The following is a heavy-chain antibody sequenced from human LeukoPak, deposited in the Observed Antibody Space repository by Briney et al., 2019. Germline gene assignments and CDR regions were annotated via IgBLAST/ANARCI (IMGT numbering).Heavy chain of an antibody. CDR3: ARDTSSGYYYDAFDI. J-gene: IGHJ3*02. D-gene: IGHD3-22*01. V-gene: IGHV5-51*01. CDR2: IYPGDSDT. CDR1: GYSFTSFW. Sequence: PGESLKISCKGSGYSFTSFWIGWVRQMPGKGLEWMGIIYPGDSDTRYSPSFQGQVTISADKSITTAYLQWCSLQASDTAMYSCARDTSSGYYYDAFDILGQGTMVTVSS.